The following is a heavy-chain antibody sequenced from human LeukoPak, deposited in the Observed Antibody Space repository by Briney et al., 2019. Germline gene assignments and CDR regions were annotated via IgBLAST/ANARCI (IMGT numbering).Heavy chain of an antibody. J-gene: IGHJ6*03. D-gene: IGHD2-2*01. V-gene: IGHV1-69*05. CDR1: GGTFSSYA. Sequence: GASVKVSCKASGGTFSSYAISWVRQAPGQGLEWMGGIIPIFGTANYAQKFQGRVTITTDKSTGTAYMELSSLRSEDTAVYYCARAHIVVVPAAMQGGSYYYYYYMDVWGKGTTVTVSS. CDR2: IIPIFGTA. CDR3: ARAHIVVVPAAMQGGSYYYYYYMDV.